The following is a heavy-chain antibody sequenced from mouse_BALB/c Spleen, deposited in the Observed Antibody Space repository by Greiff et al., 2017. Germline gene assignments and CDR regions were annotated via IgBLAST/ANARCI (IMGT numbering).Heavy chain of an antibody. D-gene: IGHD4-1*01. CDR3: TREGQTGTGWYFDV. Sequence: EVQLQESGTVLARPGASVKMSCKASGYSFTSYWMHWVKQRPGQGLEWIGAIYPGNSDTSYNQKFKGKAKLTAVTSASTAYMELSSLTNEDSAVYYCTREGQTGTGWYFDVWGAGTTVTVSS. CDR2: IYPGNSDT. V-gene: IGHV1-5*01. CDR1: GYSFTSYW. J-gene: IGHJ1*01.